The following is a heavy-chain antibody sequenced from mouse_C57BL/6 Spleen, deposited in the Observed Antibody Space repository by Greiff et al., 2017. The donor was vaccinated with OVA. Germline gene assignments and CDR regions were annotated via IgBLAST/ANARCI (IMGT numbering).Heavy chain of an antibody. D-gene: IGHD3-1*01. J-gene: IGHJ4*01. Sequence: VQLQESGPGLVKPSQSLSLSCYATGYSITSGYIWYLNRQPPGNHQEWVGIISYDGSNNYNPSLKNRTTITRDTSKNQLFLKLNTVTAEDTATYYCTRDQGYPYYAMDYWGQGTSVTVSS. CDR3: TRDQGYPYYAMDY. CDR2: ISYDGSN. CDR1: GYSITSGYI. V-gene: IGHV3-6*01.